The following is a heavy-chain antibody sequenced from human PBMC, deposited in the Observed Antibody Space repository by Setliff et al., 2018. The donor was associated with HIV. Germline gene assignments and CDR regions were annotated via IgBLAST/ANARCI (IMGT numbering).Heavy chain of an antibody. CDR3: ARESSWYSRPFDY. D-gene: IGHD6-13*01. V-gene: IGHV3-21*01. CDR2: ISSSSSYI. CDR1: GFTFSSYS. Sequence: GESLKISCAASGFTFSSYSMNWVRQAPGKGLEWVSSISSSSSYIYYADSVKGRFTISRDNAKNSLYLQMNSLRAEDTAVYYCARESSWYSRPFDYWGQGTLVTVSS. J-gene: IGHJ4*02.